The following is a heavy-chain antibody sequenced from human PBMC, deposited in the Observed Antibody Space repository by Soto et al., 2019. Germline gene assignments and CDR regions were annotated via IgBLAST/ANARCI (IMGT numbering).Heavy chain of an antibody. V-gene: IGHV3-7*03. Sequence: EVQLVESGGGLVQPGGSLRLSCVASGFTFSSYYMMWARQVPGRGLEWLAKIKQDGSEKSYVDSVRGRFTISRDNAKGSVYLQINRLRTDDTAVYFCGRLARGAAGGTFWGQGTLVTVSS. CDR3: GRLARGAAGGTF. D-gene: IGHD6-13*01. CDR2: IKQDGSEK. J-gene: IGHJ4*02. CDR1: GFTFSSYY.